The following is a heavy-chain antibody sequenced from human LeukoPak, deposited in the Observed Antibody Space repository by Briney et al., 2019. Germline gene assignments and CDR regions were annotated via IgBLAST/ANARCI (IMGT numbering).Heavy chain of an antibody. Sequence: GASVKVSCKASGYTFTGYYMHWVRQAPGQGLEGMGWINPNSGGTNYAQKFQGRVTMTRDTSISTAYMELSRLRSDDTAVYYCASITMVRGVTNFDYWGQGTLVTVSS. CDR1: GYTFTGYY. CDR3: ASITMVRGVTNFDY. D-gene: IGHD3-10*01. CDR2: INPNSGGT. J-gene: IGHJ4*02. V-gene: IGHV1-2*02.